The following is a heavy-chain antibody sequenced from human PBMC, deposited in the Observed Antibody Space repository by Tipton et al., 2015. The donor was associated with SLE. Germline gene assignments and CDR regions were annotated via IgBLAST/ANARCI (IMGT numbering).Heavy chain of an antibody. CDR1: GGSISSGGYY. J-gene: IGHJ4*02. Sequence: TLSLSCTVSGGSISSGGYYWSWIRQPPGKGLEWIGYIYYSGNTNYNPSLKSRVTISVDTSKNQFSLNLRSVTAADTAVYYCARELAVAGEVFDYWGQGTLVTVSS. V-gene: IGHV4-61*08. D-gene: IGHD6-19*01. CDR3: ARELAVAGEVFDY. CDR2: IYYSGNT.